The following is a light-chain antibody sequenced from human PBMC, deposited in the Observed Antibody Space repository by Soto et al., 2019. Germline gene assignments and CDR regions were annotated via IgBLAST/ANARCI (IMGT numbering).Light chain of an antibody. CDR1: QGISSY. CDR2: AAS. Sequence: IQLTQSPSSLSASVGDRVTITCRASQGISSYLAWYQQKPGKAPKLLIYAASTLQSGVPSRFSGSGSGTEFTLTISSLQPDDFATYYCHQYKTYWTFGHGTKVEMK. V-gene: IGKV1-9*01. CDR3: HQYKTYWT. J-gene: IGKJ1*01.